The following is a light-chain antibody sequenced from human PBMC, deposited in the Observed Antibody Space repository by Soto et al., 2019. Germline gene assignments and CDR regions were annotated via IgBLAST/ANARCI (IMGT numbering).Light chain of an antibody. Sequence: QSVLTQPRSVSGSPGQSVTISCTGTSSNVGGYNYVSWYRQHPGKAPKLMIYDVSKRPSGVPDRFSGSKSGNTASLTISGLQAEDEADYYCCSYAGSYTYVFGTGTKVTVL. CDR2: DVS. J-gene: IGLJ1*01. CDR3: CSYAGSYTYV. V-gene: IGLV2-11*01. CDR1: SSNVGGYNY.